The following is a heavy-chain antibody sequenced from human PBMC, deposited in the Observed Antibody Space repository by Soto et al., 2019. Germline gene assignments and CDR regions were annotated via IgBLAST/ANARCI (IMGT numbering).Heavy chain of an antibody. CDR1: GFTFRSYG. Sequence: QVQLVESGGGVVQPGRSLRLSCAASGFTFRSYGMHWVRQAPGKGLEWVAVIWNDGSERYYADSVKGRFTISRDNSKNTRDLQTKSLRAEDTAGYYGARDRAGVGYNIDVWGQGTTVTVSS. D-gene: IGHD5-12*01. CDR2: IWNDGSER. J-gene: IGHJ6*02. CDR3: ARDRAGVGYNIDV. V-gene: IGHV3-33*01.